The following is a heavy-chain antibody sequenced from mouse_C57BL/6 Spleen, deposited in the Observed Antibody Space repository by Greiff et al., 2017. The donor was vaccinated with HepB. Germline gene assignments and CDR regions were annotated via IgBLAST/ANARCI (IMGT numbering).Heavy chain of an antibody. V-gene: IGHV1-63*01. Sequence: VKLMESGAELVRPGTSVKMSCKASGYTFTNYWIGWAKQRPGHGLEWIGDIYPGGGYTNYNEKFKGKATLTADKSSSTAYMQFSSLTSEDSAIYYCARSGSSYTRFAYWGQGTLVTVSA. CDR1: GYTFTNYW. CDR3: ARSGSSYTRFAY. CDR2: IYPGGGYT. D-gene: IGHD1-1*01. J-gene: IGHJ3*01.